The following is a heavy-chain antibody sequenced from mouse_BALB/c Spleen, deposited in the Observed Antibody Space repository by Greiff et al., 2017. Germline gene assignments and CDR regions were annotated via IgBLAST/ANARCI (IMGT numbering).Heavy chain of an antibody. CDR2: IYPGNGDT. J-gene: IGHJ2*01. D-gene: IGHD1-1*01. CDR1: GYTFTSYN. Sequence: QVQLKQPGAELVKPGASVKMSCKASGYTFTSYNMHWVKQTPGQGLEWIGAIYPGNGDTSYNQKFKGKATLTADKSSSTAYMQLSSLTSEDSAVYYCARSKALLRYFDYWGQGTTLTVSS. V-gene: IGHV1-12*01. CDR3: ARSKALLRYFDY.